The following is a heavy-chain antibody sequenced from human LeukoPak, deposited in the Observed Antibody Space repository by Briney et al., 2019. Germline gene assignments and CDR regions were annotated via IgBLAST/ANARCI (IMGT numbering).Heavy chain of an antibody. CDR1: GFTFRDYY. J-gene: IGHJ5*02. CDR3: ARERDDGTGYYYLNWFDP. V-gene: IGHV3-11*01. Sequence: GGSLRHSCAASGFTFRDYYMSWIRQAPGKGLEWVSYISSSGGSISYADSVKGRFTISRDNAKNSLYLQMNGLRADDTAVYYCARERDDGTGYYYLNWFDPWGQGTLVTVSS. CDR2: ISSSGGSI. D-gene: IGHD3-22*01.